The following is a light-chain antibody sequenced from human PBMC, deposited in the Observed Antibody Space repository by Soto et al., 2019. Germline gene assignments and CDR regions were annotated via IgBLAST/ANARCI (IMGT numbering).Light chain of an antibody. J-gene: IGKJ3*01. V-gene: IGKV3-20*01. Sequence: EIVLTQSPGTLSLSPGERATLACRASQSVTSSYLAWYQQKPGQAPRLLIYGASSRATGIPDRFSGSGSGTDFSLTISRLEPEDFAVYYCQHYGSSPPFTFGPGTKVDIK. CDR1: QSVTSSY. CDR2: GAS. CDR3: QHYGSSPPFT.